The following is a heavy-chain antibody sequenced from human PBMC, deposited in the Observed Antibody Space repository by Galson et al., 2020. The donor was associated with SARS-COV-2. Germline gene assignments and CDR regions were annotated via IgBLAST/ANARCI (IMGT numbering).Heavy chain of an antibody. CDR3: VRDGEWYFDL. V-gene: IGHV3-74*01. J-gene: IGHJ2*01. D-gene: IGHD4-17*01. CDR2: INNDGSGT. Sequence: GGSLRLSFAASGFTFGRYWMHWIRQAPGEGLVWVAHINNDGSGTSSAASVKGRFTVSRDNAKNTVDLQMNSLRAEDTAMYYCVRDGEWYFDLWGRGTLVRVSS. CDR1: GFTFGRYW.